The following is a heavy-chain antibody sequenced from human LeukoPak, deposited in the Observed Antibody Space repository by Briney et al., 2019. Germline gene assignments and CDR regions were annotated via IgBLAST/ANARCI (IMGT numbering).Heavy chain of an antibody. V-gene: IGHV4-30-4*08. CDR2: IYYSGST. Sequence: PSETLSLTCTVSGGSISSGDYYWSWIRQPPGKGLEWIGYIYYSGSTYYNPSLKSRVTISVDTSKNQFSLKLSSVTAADTAVYYCATAAVTSLTAGDYWGQGTLVTVSS. D-gene: IGHD4-17*01. CDR1: GGSISSGDYY. J-gene: IGHJ4*02. CDR3: ATAAVTSLTAGDY.